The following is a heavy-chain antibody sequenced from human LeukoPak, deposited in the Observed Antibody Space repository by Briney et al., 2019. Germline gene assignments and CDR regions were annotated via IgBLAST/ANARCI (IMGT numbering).Heavy chain of an antibody. CDR1: GFTFSSYG. D-gene: IGHD3-9*01. CDR2: IWYDGSNK. Sequence: GGSLGLSCAASGFTFSSYGMHWVRQAPGKGLEWVAVIWYDGSNKYYADSVKGRFTISRDNSKNTLYLQMNSLRAEDTAVYYCARDPGVLRYFGGPDYWGQGTLVTVSS. CDR3: ARDPGVLRYFGGPDY. J-gene: IGHJ4*02. V-gene: IGHV3-33*01.